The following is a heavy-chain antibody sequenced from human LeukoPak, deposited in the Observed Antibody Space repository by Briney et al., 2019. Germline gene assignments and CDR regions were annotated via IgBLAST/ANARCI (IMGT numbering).Heavy chain of an antibody. CDR1: GGSFSGYY. Sequence: SETLSLTCAVYGGSFSGYYWSWIRQPPGKGLEWIGEINHSGSTNYNPSLESRVTISVDTSKNQFSLKLSSVTAADTAVYYCARGLEYYYYYGMDVWGQGTTVTVSS. CDR2: INHSGST. J-gene: IGHJ6*02. CDR3: ARGLEYYYYYGMDV. V-gene: IGHV4-34*01.